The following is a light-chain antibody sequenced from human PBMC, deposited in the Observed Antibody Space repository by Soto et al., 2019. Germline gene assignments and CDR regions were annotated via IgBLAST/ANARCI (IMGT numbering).Light chain of an antibody. CDR1: QSISTE. V-gene: IGKV3-15*01. J-gene: IGKJ2*01. Sequence: EIVMTQSPATLSVSPGERATLSCRASQSISTELAWYQQKPGQPPRLLIYSASPRATGVPARFTGSGSGSEFNLTISGLQSEDFAVYYCQQGHNWPLTFGQGTRLEI. CDR3: QQGHNWPLT. CDR2: SAS.